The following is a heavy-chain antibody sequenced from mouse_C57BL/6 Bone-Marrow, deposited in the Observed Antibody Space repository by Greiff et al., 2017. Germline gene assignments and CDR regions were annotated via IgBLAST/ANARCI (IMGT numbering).Heavy chain of an antibody. Sequence: EVNVVESGAELVKPGASVKLSCTASGFNIKDYYMHWVKQRTEQGLEWIGRIDPEDGETKYAPEFQGKATITADTSSNTAYLQLSRLTSEDTAVYYCARKGAMDYWGQGTSVTVSS. CDR2: IDPEDGET. V-gene: IGHV14-2*01. CDR3: ARKGAMDY. J-gene: IGHJ4*01. CDR1: GFNIKDYY.